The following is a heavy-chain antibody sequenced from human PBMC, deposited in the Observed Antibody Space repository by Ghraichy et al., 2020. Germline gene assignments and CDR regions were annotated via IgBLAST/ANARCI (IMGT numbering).Heavy chain of an antibody. CDR3: AREATLRAHYYDSSGQGWYFDL. Sequence: SQTLSLTCTVSGGSISSYYWSWIRQPPGKGLEWIGYIYYSGSTNYNPSLKSRVTISVDTSKNQFSLKLSSVTAADTAVYYCAREATLRAHYYDSSGQGWYFDLWGRGTLVTVSS. D-gene: IGHD3-22*01. J-gene: IGHJ2*01. CDR2: IYYSGST. CDR1: GGSISSYY. V-gene: IGHV4-59*01.